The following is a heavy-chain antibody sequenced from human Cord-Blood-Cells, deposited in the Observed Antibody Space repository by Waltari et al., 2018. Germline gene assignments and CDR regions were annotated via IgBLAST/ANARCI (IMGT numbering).Heavy chain of an antibody. CDR1: GGSISSHY. V-gene: IGHV4-59*11. CDR3: ARGEGGATIYYHGMDV. D-gene: IGHD1-26*01. J-gene: IGHJ6*02. Sequence: QVQLQESGPGLVKPSETLSLTCTVSGGSISSHYWSWIRQPPGKGLEWIGYIYYSGSTNHNPSLKSRVTISVDTSKNQFSLKLSSVTAADTAVYYCARGEGGATIYYHGMDVWGQGTTVTVSS. CDR2: IYYSGST.